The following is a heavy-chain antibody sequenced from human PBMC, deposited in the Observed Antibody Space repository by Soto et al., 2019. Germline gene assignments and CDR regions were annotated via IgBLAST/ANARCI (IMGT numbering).Heavy chain of an antibody. V-gene: IGHV1-69*12. CDR1: GGTFSSYA. CDR3: AIGGYCSGGSCYSGVDYFDY. J-gene: IGHJ4*02. CDR2: IIPICGTA. Sequence: QVQLVQSGAEVKKPGSSVKVSCKASGGTFSSYAISWVRQAPGQGLEWMGGIIPICGTANYAQKFQGRVTTTAHESTSTAYMGLSSLRSEDTAVYYCAIGGYCSGGSCYSGVDYFDYWGQGTLVTVSS. D-gene: IGHD2-15*01.